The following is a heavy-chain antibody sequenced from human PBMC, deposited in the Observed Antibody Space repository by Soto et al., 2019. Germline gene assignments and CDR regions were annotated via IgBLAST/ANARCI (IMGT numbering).Heavy chain of an antibody. Sequence: EVQLVESGGGLVKPGGSLRLSCAASGFTFSNAWMSWVRQAPGKGLEWVGRIKSKTDGGTTDYAAPVKGRFTISRDDSKNTLYLQMNSLKTEDTAAYYCTTGCLSQHILTLSHLYYYCMYVWGQGTTVTVSS. V-gene: IGHV3-15*01. CDR3: TTGCLSQHILTLSHLYYYCMYV. D-gene: IGHD3-9*01. CDR2: IKSKTDGGTT. J-gene: IGHJ6*02. CDR1: GFTFSNAW.